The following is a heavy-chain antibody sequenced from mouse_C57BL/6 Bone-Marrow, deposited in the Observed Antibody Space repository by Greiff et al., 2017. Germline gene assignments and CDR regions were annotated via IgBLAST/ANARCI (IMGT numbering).Heavy chain of an antibody. V-gene: IGHV1-69*01. J-gene: IGHJ2*01. Sequence: QVQLQQSGAELVMPGASVKLSCKASGYTFTSYWMHWVKQRPGQGLEWIGEIYPSDSYTNYNQKFKGKSTLTADKSSSTAYMQLSSLTSEDSAVYDCGDAYDSGGGFDYWGKGTTLTVSS. CDR3: GDAYDSGGGFDY. CDR1: GYTFTSYW. D-gene: IGHD6-5*01. CDR2: IYPSDSYT.